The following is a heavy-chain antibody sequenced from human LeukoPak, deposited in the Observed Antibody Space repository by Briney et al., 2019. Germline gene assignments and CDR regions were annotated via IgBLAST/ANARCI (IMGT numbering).Heavy chain of an antibody. J-gene: IGHJ5*02. V-gene: IGHV4-4*02. CDR3: ASTTLNDYGDYAEDWFDP. Sequence: SETLSLTCAVSGGSISSSNWWSWVRPPPGKGLEWIGIIYYSGSTYYNPSLKSRVTISVDTSKNQFSLKLSSVTAADTAVYYCASTTLNDYGDYAEDWFDPWGQGTLVTVSS. D-gene: IGHD4-17*01. CDR1: GGSISSSNW. CDR2: IYYSGST.